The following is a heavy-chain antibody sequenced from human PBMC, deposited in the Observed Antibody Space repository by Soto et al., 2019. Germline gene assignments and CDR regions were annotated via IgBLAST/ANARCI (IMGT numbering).Heavy chain of an antibody. V-gene: IGHV3-53*02. CDR3: ARDGKGSRWYKGYYYYYGMDV. CDR2: IYSGGST. J-gene: IGHJ6*02. CDR1: GFTVSSNY. D-gene: IGHD6-13*01. Sequence: EVQLVETGGGLIQPGGSLRLSCAASGFTVSSNYMSWVRQAPGKGLEWVSVIYSGGSTYYADSVKGRFTISRDNSKNTLYLQMNSLRAEDTAVYYCARDGKGSRWYKGYYYYYGMDVWGQGTTVTVSS.